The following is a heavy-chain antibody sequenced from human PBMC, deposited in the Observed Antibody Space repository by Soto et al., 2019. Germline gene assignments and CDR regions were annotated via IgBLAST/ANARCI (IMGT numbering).Heavy chain of an antibody. D-gene: IGHD1-1*01. V-gene: IGHV4-30-4*01. CDR3: ARGWMATVGNDIDY. J-gene: IGHJ4*02. Sequence: QVQLQESGPGLVKPSQTLSLTCNVSGGSISKGDHYWSWIRQPPGKGLEWVGYIYYGGSTYYSPSLESRVFISVDTSQNQHSLKLTSVTVADTAVYFCARGWMATVGNDIDYWGQGTLVTVSS. CDR1: GGSISKGDHY. CDR2: IYYGGST.